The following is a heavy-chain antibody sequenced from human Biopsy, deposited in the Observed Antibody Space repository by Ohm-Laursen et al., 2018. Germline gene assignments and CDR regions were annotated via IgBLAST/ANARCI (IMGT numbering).Heavy chain of an antibody. CDR1: GGDINNYY. J-gene: IGHJ3*01. Sequence: SETLSLTCYVSGGDINNYYWSWIRQPAGKGLEWIGRIYPGGSTNYNPSLKSRVTMSVDTSKKQLSLRLRSVTAADTAMYYCASVVLGPTNDAFDLWGQGTMVVVPS. V-gene: IGHV4-4*07. CDR3: ASVVLGPTNDAFDL. D-gene: IGHD3-22*01. CDR2: IYPGGST.